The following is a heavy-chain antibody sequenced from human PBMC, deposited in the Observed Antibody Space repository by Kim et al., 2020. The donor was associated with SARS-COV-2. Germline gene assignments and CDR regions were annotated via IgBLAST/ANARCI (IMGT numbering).Heavy chain of an antibody. CDR3: ARLWFGDLRSLFDY. V-gene: IGHV3-20*01. J-gene: IGHJ4*02. Sequence: GGSLRLSCAASGFTFDDYGMSWVRQAPGKGLEWVSGINWNGGSTGYADSVKGRFTISRDNAKNSPYLQMNSLRAEDTALYHCARLWFGDLRSLFDYWGQGALVTASS. D-gene: IGHD3-10*01. CDR1: GFTFDDYG. CDR2: INWNGGST.